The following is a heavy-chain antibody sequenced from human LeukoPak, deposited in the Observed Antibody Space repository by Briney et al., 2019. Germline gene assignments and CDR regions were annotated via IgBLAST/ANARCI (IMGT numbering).Heavy chain of an antibody. D-gene: IGHD3-16*01. V-gene: IGHV4-4*07. J-gene: IGHJ5*02. CDR2: IYTSGST. CDR1: GGSISSYY. CDR3: ARSAIMITFGGVNVDWFDP. Sequence: SXTLSLTCTVSGGSISSYYWSWIRQPAGKGLEWIGRIYTSGSTNYNKSLQSRVTMSVDTSKNQFSLKLSSVTAADTAVYYCARSAIMITFGGVNVDWFDPWGQGTLVTVSS.